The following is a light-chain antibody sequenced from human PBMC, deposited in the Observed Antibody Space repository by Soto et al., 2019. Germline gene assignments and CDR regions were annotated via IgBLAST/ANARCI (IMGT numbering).Light chain of an antibody. V-gene: IGKV1-9*01. Sequence: DIQLTQSPSFLSASIGDSVTITCRASQGISTYLAWYQQKPGKAPKLLIYATSTLQGGVPSRFSGSGSGTEFTLTISSLQSEDFATYYCQQVNSYPCTFGPGTKVDIK. CDR1: QGISTY. J-gene: IGKJ3*01. CDR2: ATS. CDR3: QQVNSYPCT.